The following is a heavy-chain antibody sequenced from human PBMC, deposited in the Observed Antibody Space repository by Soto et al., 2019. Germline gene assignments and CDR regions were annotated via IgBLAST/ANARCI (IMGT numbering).Heavy chain of an antibody. V-gene: IGHV1-8*01. CDR1: GYTFTSYD. Sequence: ASVKVSCKASGYTFTSYDINWVRQATGQGFEWMGWMNPNSGNTGYAQKFQGRVTMTRDTSITTAYMELSSLRSDDTAVYYCARDGGYCKGRRCDYRFFDYWGLG. CDR2: MNPNSGNT. CDR3: ARDGGYCKGRRCDYRFFDY. J-gene: IGHJ4*01. D-gene: IGHD2-15*01.